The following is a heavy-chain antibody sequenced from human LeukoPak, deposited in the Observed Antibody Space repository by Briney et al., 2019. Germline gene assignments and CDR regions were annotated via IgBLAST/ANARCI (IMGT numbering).Heavy chain of an antibody. CDR2: ISATGINT. CDR3: AREEAIAAGGTFFDY. Sequence: GGSPRLSCTASGFSSGAYAVTWVRQAPGKGLEWVSAISATGINTYYADSVKGRFTISRDSSKNTLYLQMNSLRAEDTAVYYCAREEAIAAGGTFFDYWGQGALVTVSS. V-gene: IGHV3-23*01. CDR1: GFSSGAYA. J-gene: IGHJ4*02. D-gene: IGHD6-13*01.